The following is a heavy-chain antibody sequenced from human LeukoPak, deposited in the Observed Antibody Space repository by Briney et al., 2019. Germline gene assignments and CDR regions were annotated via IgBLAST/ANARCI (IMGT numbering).Heavy chain of an antibody. CDR2: IYYSGST. D-gene: IGHD6-25*01. J-gene: IGHJ5*02. CDR1: GGSISSYY. CDR3: ARNIGAALNWFDP. Sequence: SETLPLTCTVSGGSISSYYWNWIRQPPGKGLEWIGYIYYSGSTNYNPSLKSRVTISVDTSKNQFSLKLSSVTAADTAVYYCARNIGAALNWFDPWGQGTLVTVSS. V-gene: IGHV4-59*01.